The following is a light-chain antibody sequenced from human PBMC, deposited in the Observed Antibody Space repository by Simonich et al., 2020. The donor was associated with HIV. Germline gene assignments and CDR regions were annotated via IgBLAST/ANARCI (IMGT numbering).Light chain of an antibody. CDR1: QSVSSSY. V-gene: IGKV3D-20*02. CDR3: QQRSNWPPSLT. J-gene: IGKJ4*01. CDR2: GAS. Sequence: EIVLTQSPGTLSLSPGERATLPCRASQSVSSSYLARYQQKPGQAPRLLIYGASSRATCIPARFSGSGSGTDFTLTISSLEPEDFAVYYCQQRSNWPPSLTFGGGTKVEIK.